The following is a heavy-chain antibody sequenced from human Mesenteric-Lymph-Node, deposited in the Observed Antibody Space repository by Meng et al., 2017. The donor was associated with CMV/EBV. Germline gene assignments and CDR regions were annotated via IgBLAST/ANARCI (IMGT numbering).Heavy chain of an antibody. D-gene: IGHD2-2*02. CDR2: IRYDGSNK. CDR3: AKGYCSSTSCYIPDY. V-gene: IGHV3-30*02. CDR1: GFTFSSYG. Sequence: GESLKISCAASGFTFSSYGMHWVRQAPGKGLEWVAFIRYDGSNKYYADSVKGRFTISRDNSKNTLYLQMNSLRAEDTAVYYCAKGYCSSTSCYIPDYWGQGTLVTVSS. J-gene: IGHJ4*02.